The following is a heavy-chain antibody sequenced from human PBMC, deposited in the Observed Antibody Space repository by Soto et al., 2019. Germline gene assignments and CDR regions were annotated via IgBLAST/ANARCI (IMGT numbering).Heavy chain of an antibody. D-gene: IGHD6-6*01. CDR3: ASQDYSSSTDASFLVNGYFDL. J-gene: IGHJ2*01. CDR2: IYHSGST. Sequence: QMQLQESGPGLVKPSGTLSLTCGVSGGSISSSKWWTWVRQPPGKGPEWIGEIYHSGSTNYNPSLPRRVTIPLDKSKNQFSLTLTSVTAADTAVYYCASQDYSSSTDASFLVNGYFDLWGRGILVTVSS. V-gene: IGHV4-4*02. CDR1: GGSISSSKW.